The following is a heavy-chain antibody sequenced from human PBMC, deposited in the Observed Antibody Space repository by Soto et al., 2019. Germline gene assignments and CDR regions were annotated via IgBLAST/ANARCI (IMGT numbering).Heavy chain of an antibody. D-gene: IGHD3-10*01. CDR3: ARARAGPDDYYGSESYGRGYFDY. V-gene: IGHV3-30-3*01. CDR1: GFTFSSYA. Sequence: QVQLVESGGGVVQPGRSLRLSCAASGFTFSSYAMHWVRQAPGKGLEWVAVISYDGSNKYYADSVKGRFTISRDNSKNTPYLQMNRQRAEYTAVYYCARARAGPDDYYGSESYGRGYFDYWGQGTLVNVSS. J-gene: IGHJ4*02. CDR2: ISYDGSNK.